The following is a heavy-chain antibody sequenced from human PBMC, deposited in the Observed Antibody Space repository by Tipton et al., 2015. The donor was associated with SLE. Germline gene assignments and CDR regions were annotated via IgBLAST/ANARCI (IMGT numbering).Heavy chain of an antibody. CDR2: IYYSGST. J-gene: IGHJ6*03. CDR1: GGSIISGGYY. Sequence: TLSLTCTISGGSIISGGYYWSWFRQHPGKGLEWIGYIYYSGSTFYNPSLMSRVTISVDTSQNQFSLRLISVTAADTAVYYCARDTVWHYMDVWGQGTTVTVSS. CDR3: ARDTVWHYMDV. V-gene: IGHV4-31*03. D-gene: IGHD3-16*01.